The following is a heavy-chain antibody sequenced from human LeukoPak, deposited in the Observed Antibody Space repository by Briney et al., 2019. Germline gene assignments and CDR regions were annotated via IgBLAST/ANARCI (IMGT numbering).Heavy chain of an antibody. CDR3: AKDLRGSSSFDY. J-gene: IGHJ4*02. V-gene: IGHV3-23*01. Sequence: GGSLRVSCAASGFTFSTYAMSWVRQAPGKGLEWVSAISAISTDTYYADSVKGRFTVSRDNSNNTMYLQMNSLRAEDTAIYFCAKDLRGSSSFDYWGQGTLVTVSS. CDR2: ISAISTDT. D-gene: IGHD1-26*01. CDR1: GFTFSTYA.